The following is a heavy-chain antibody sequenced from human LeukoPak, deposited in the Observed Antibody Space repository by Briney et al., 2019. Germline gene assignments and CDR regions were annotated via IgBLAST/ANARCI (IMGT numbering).Heavy chain of an antibody. Sequence: SETLSLTCTVSGGSISSSSYYWGWIRQPPGKGLEWIGSIYYSGSTYYNPSLKSRVTISIDTSKNQFSLKLSSVTAADTAVYYCVGGMRYFDWLPPANWYFDLWGRGTLVTVSS. CDR1: GGSISSSSYY. D-gene: IGHD3-9*01. V-gene: IGHV4-39*01. J-gene: IGHJ2*01. CDR2: IYYSGST. CDR3: VGGMRYFDWLPPANWYFDL.